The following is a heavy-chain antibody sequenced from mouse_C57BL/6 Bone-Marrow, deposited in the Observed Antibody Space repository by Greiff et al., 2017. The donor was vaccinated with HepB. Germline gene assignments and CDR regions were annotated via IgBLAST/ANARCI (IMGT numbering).Heavy chain of an antibody. CDR2: IDPSDSYT. CDR3: ARRARYFWYFDV. CDR1: GYTFTSYW. V-gene: IGHV1-69*01. J-gene: IGHJ1*03. Sequence: QVQLQQPGAELVMPGASVKLSCKASGYTFTSYWMHWVKQRPGQGLEWIGEIDPSDSYTNYNQKFKGKSTLTVDKSSRTAYMQLSSLTSEESAVYYCARRARYFWYFDVWGTGTTVTVSS. D-gene: IGHD2-12*01.